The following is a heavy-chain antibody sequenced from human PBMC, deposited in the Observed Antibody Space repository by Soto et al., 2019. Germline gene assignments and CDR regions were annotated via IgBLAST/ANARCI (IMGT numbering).Heavy chain of an antibody. D-gene: IGHD3-3*01. J-gene: IGHJ6*02. V-gene: IGHV4-59*01. CDR1: GGSISSYY. CDR3: AGSGSHYYYGMDV. Sequence: PSETLPLTCTVSGGSISSYYWSWIRQPPGKGLEWIGYIYYSGSTNYNPSLKSRVTISVDTSKNQFSLKLSSVTAADTAVYYCAGSGSHYYYGMDVWGQGTTVTVSS. CDR2: IYYSGST.